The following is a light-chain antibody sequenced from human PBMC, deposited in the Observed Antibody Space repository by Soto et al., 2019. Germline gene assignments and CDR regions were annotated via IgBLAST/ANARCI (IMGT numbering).Light chain of an antibody. CDR1: KSISSW. CDR2: KAS. CDR3: QQYNSHPWT. V-gene: IGKV1-5*03. J-gene: IGKJ1*01. Sequence: DIQMTQSPSTLSASVGDRVTITCRASKSISSWLAWYQQKPGKAPKLLIYKASSLESGVPSRFSGSGSGTEFTLTISSLQPDDFATYYCQQYNSHPWTFGQGTKVEI.